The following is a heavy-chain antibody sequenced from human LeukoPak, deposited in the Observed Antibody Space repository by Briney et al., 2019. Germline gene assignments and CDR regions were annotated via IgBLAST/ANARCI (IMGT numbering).Heavy chain of an antibody. D-gene: IGHD6-19*01. J-gene: IGHJ4*02. CDR1: GFTVSSNY. V-gene: IGHV3-53*01. Sequence: GGSLRLSCAASGFTVSSNYMSWVRQAPGKGLEWVSVIYSCGSTYYADSVKGRFTISRDNSKNTLYLQMNSLRAADTAVYYCARGIAVAGLPDYWGQGTLVTVSS. CDR3: ARGIAVAGLPDY. CDR2: IYSCGST.